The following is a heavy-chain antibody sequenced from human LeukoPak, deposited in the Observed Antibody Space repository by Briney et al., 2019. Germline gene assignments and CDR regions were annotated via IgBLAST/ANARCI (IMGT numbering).Heavy chain of an antibody. CDR2: IIPIFGTA. Sequence: ASVKVSCKASGGTFSSYAISWVRQAPGQGLEWMGGIIPIFGTANYAQKFQGRVTITADESTSTAYMELSSLRSEDTAVYYCASSLDRPPFLWTPDSSGYYLDYWGQGTLVTVPS. D-gene: IGHD3-22*01. CDR1: GGTFSSYA. J-gene: IGHJ4*02. V-gene: IGHV1-69*13. CDR3: ASSLDRPPFLWTPDSSGYYLDY.